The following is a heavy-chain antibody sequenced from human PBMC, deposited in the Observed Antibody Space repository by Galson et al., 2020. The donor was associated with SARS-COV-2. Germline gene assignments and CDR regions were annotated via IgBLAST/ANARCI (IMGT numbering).Heavy chain of an antibody. CDR2: VRSNTDGGNI. J-gene: IGHJ4*02. D-gene: IGHD5-18*01. V-gene: IGHV3-15*01. CDR3: TTMRGFFYGRDY. CDR1: GFTVSDAW. Sequence: GGSLRLSCAVSGFTVSDAWMNWVRQAPGKGLEWVGLVRSNTDGGNIDYVAPVKGRFTISRDDSENKLYLQMNSLKTEDTGLYYCTTMRGFFYGRDYWGQGTLVTVSS.